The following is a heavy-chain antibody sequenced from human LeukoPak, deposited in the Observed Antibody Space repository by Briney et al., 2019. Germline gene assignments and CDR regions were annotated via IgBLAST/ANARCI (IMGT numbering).Heavy chain of an antibody. J-gene: IGHJ4*02. D-gene: IGHD2-15*01. CDR1: GGSFSGYY. V-gene: IGHV4-34*01. CDR2: IHHSGTT. Sequence: SETLSLTCAVYGGSFSGYYWSWIRQPPGKGLEWIGEIHHSGTTNYNPSPKSRVTISVDKSQNEFSLKLNSVTAADTAVYYCARAFLVGYSPEEYFFDYWGQGTLVTVSS. CDR3: ARAFLVGYSPEEYFFDY.